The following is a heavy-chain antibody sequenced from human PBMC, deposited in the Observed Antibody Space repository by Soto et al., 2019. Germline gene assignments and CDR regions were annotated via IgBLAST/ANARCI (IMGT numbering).Heavy chain of an antibody. J-gene: IGHJ6*02. D-gene: IGHD6-19*01. V-gene: IGHV6-1*01. Sequence: QTRSLTWAICGCSVSSNNAAWNLIRQSPSRGLEWLGRTYYRSKWYNDYAVSVKSRITINPDTSKNQFSLQLNSVTPEDTAVYYCARGVAAPTWGNDYGMDVWGQGTTVTVSS. CDR2: TYYRSKWYN. CDR3: ARGVAAPTWGNDYGMDV. CDR1: GCSVSSNNAA.